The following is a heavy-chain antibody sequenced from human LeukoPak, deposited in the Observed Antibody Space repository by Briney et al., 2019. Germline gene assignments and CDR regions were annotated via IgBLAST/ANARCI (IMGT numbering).Heavy chain of an antibody. CDR2: ISWDGGNT. CDR3: AKDFLRGYSYGYFDY. J-gene: IGHJ4*02. V-gene: IGHV3-43*01. CDR1: GFTFDDYT. Sequence: GGSLRLSCAASGFTFDDYTMHWVRQAPGKGLEWVSLISWDGGNTFYADSVKGRFTISRDNGKNSLYLQMNSLRTEDTALYYCAKDFLRGYSYGYFDYWGQGTLVTVSS. D-gene: IGHD5-18*01.